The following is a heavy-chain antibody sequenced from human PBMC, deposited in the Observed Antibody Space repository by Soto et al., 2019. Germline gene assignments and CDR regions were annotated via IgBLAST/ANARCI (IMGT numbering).Heavy chain of an antibody. V-gene: IGHV3-64*01. CDR3: ARERGGWYYDILTGLMDV. CDR2: ISSNGGST. CDR1: GFTFSSYA. D-gene: IGHD3-9*01. J-gene: IGHJ6*03. Sequence: EVQLVESGGGLVQPGGSLRLSCAASGFTFSSYAMHWVRQAPGKGLEYVSAISSNGGSTYYANSVKGRFTISRDNSKNTLYLQMGSLRAEDMAVYYCARERGGWYYDILTGLMDVWGKGTTVTVSS.